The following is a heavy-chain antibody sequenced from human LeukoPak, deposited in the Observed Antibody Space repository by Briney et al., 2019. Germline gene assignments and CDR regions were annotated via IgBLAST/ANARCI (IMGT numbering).Heavy chain of an antibody. J-gene: IGHJ4*02. V-gene: IGHV3-23*01. Sequence: PGGSLRLSCAASGFTVSSNYMSWVRQAPGKGLEWVSVISGSGGSTYYADSVKGRFTISRDNSRNTVYLQMNSLRAEDTAVYYCAKVPHQPGSYYSLYYFDYWGQGTLVTVSS. CDR1: GFTVSSNY. CDR3: AKVPHQPGSYYSLYYFDY. CDR2: ISGSGGST. D-gene: IGHD1-26*01.